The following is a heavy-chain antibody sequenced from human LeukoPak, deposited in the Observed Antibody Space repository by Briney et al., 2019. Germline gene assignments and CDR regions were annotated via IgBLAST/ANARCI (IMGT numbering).Heavy chain of an antibody. CDR3: ARDLADYGDYTAFDI. CDR1: GFTFSSYG. Sequence: GGSLRLSCAASGFTFSSYGIHWVRQGPGKGLEWVAFIRYDGSNKYYADSVKGRFTISRDNSKNTLYLQMNSLRAEDTAVYYCARDLADYGDYTAFDIWGQGTMVTVSS. D-gene: IGHD4-17*01. V-gene: IGHV3-30*02. J-gene: IGHJ3*02. CDR2: IRYDGSNK.